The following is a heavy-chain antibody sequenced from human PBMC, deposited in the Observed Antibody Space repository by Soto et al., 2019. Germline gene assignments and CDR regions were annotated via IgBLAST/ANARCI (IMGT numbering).Heavy chain of an antibody. J-gene: IGHJ6*02. CDR3: ATPGGFGMDV. CDR2: IFPIDSDT. V-gene: IGHV5-51*01. CDR1: GYGFSTHW. D-gene: IGHD5-12*01. Sequence: PGESLKISCKASGYGFSTHWIGWVRQLPGKGPEWLGIIFPIDSDTRYDPSFQGHVTISADMSINTAYLQWNRLKASDTAMYYCATPGGFGMDVWGQGTPVTVSS.